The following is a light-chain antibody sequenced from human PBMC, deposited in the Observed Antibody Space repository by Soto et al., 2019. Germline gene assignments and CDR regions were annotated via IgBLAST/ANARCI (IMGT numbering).Light chain of an antibody. J-gene: IGLJ2*01. V-gene: IGLV2-11*01. CDR1: HSDVGTYNY. CDR2: DVT. CDR3: CSYAGSSSFRVL. Sequence: QSVLTQPRSVSGSPGQSVTISCTGTHSDVGTYNYVSWYQQHPGKAPKLIIYDVTKRPSGVPDRFSGSKSGNTASLIISGLQAADEAEYYCCCCSYAGSSSFRVLFGGGTKVTVL.